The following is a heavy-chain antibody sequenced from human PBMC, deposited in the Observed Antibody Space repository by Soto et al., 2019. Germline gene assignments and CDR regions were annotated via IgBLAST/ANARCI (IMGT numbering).Heavy chain of an antibody. V-gene: IGHV3-23*01. Sequence: EVQLLESGGGLVQPGGSLGLSCAGSGLTFSSYAMTWVRQAPGKGLEWVYGISGGGGNTDYADSVKGSFTITRDNSRITLYLQKNSLRAEDTAVYYCANGVQLIYYIGCVDIWGQGTMVPGSS. CDR2: ISGGGGNT. J-gene: IGHJ3*02. D-gene: IGHD3-10*01. CDR3: ANGVQLIYYIGCVDI. CDR1: GLTFSSYA.